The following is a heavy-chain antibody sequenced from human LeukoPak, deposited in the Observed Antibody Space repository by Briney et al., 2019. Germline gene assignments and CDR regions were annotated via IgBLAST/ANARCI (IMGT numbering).Heavy chain of an antibody. Sequence: KSGGSLTHSCAPSGFPFSNAMMSGLRQAPGKGLEWVGRIKSKTDGGTTDYSAPVKGRFTISRDDSKNTLNLQVNSLKTEDTAVYYCASGGAMVRGAHFWGQGTLVTVSS. D-gene: IGHD3-10*01. V-gene: IGHV3-15*01. CDR1: GFPFSNAM. CDR3: ASGGAMVRGAHF. CDR2: IKSKTDGGTT. J-gene: IGHJ4*02.